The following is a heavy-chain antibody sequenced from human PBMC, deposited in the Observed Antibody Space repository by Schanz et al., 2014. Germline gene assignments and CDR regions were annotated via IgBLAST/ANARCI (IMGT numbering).Heavy chain of an antibody. D-gene: IGHD3-10*01. V-gene: IGHV3-23*04. CDR1: GFPFSSFA. CDR3: AKGRFGELSAFDI. J-gene: IGHJ3*02. Sequence: VQLVDSGGGLVKPGGSLRLSCTASGFPFSSFAMTWVRQAPGRGLEWVSVISASGGDTYYADSVKGRFTISRDNSKNTLYLQMNSLRAENAVVYYCAKGRFGELSAFDIWGQGTMVTVSS. CDR2: ISASGGDT.